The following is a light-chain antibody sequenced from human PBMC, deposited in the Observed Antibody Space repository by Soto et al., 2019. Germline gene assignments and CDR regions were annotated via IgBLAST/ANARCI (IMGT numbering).Light chain of an antibody. J-gene: IGLJ1*01. V-gene: IGLV2-14*01. CDR3: SSYTSSSTLEV. Sequence: QSVLTQPASVSGSPGQSITISCTGTSSDVGGYNYVSWYQQHPGKAPKLMIYDVSNRPSGVSNRFSGPKSGNTASLTISGLQAEDEADYYCSSYTSSSTLEVFGTG. CDR2: DVS. CDR1: SSDVGGYNY.